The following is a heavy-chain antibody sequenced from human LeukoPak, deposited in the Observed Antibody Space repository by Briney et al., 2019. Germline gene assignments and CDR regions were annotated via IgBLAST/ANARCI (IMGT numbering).Heavy chain of an antibody. CDR3: ARDYFGSGSYYMRDY. D-gene: IGHD3-10*01. CDR1: GYTFTSYG. J-gene: IGHJ4*02. Sequence: GASVKVSCKASGYTFTSYGISWVRQAPGQGLEWMGWISAYNGNTNYAQNLHGRVTMTTDTSTSTAYMELRSLRSDDTAVYYCARDYFGSGSYYMRDYWGQGTLVTVSS. V-gene: IGHV1-18*01. CDR2: ISAYNGNT.